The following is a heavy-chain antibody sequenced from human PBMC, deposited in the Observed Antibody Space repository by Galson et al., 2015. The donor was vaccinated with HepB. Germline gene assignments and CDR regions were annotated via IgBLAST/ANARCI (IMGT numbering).Heavy chain of an antibody. D-gene: IGHD6-13*01. CDR2: ISYDGSNK. V-gene: IGHV3-30*04. CDR1: GFTFSSYA. J-gene: IGHJ4*02. Sequence: SLRLSCAASGFTFSSYAMHWVRQAPGKGLEWVAVISYDGSNKYYADSVKGRFTISRDNSKNTLYLQMNSLRAEDTAVYYCTTIFKGGYSSLRPPVDYWGQGTLVTVSS. CDR3: TTIFKGGYSSLRPPVDY.